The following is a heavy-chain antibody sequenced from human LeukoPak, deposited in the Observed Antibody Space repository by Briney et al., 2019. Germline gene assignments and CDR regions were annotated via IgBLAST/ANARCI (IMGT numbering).Heavy chain of an antibody. V-gene: IGHV3-23*01. D-gene: IGHD2-2*01. CDR2: ISGSGGST. CDR1: GFTFSSYG. CDR3: AKDLVVGAAYYYYMDV. Sequence: PGGSLRLSRAASGFTFSSYGMSWVRQAPGKGLEWVSAISGSGGSTYYADSVKGRFTISRDNSKNTLYLQMNSLRAEDTAVYYCAKDLVVGAAYYYYMDVWGKGTTVTISS. J-gene: IGHJ6*03.